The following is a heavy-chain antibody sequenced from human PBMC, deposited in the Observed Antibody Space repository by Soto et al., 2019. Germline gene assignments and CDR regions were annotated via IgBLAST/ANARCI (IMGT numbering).Heavy chain of an antibody. CDR2: ISGSGDTA. J-gene: IGHJ4*02. V-gene: IGHV3-23*01. D-gene: IGHD5-18*01. CDR1: RLTFSNYA. CDR3: AKADYSYSWAPGDY. Sequence: GGSLRLSCVISRLTFSNYALNWVRQAPGKGLEWVSSISGSGDTAYYADSVKGRFTISRDNSKNTPYLQMNSLRVEDTALYYWAKADYSYSWAPGDYWGQGTLVTVSS.